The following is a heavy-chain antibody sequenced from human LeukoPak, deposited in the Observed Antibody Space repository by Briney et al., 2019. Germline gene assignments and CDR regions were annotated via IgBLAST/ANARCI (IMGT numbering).Heavy chain of an antibody. V-gene: IGHV3-49*04. D-gene: IGHD2-21*02. CDR1: GFTFGDYA. J-gene: IGHJ4*02. CDR3: IRGGGNCGGDCPYYFDY. CDR2: IRSKAYGGTT. Sequence: GGSLRLSCTASGFTFGDYAMSWVRQAPGKGLEWVGFIRSKAYGGTTEYAASVKGRFTISRDDSKSIAYLQMNSLKTEDTAVYYCIRGGGNCGGDCPYYFDYWGQGTLVTVSS.